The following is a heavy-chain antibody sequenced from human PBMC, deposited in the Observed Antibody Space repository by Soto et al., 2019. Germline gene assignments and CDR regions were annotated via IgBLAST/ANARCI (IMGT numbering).Heavy chain of an antibody. Sequence: ETXSLTCTVXGGSXXXXXXSWGWIRQPPGKGLEWIGTFYYSGSTYYNPSLESRVTISVDMSKNQFSLKVSSVTAADTAMYYCARLGGYCSGTSCYGYYGMDVWGQGTTVTVSS. CDR2: FYYSGST. D-gene: IGHD2-2*01. CDR1: GGSXXXXXXS. CDR3: ARLGGYCSGTSCYGYYGMDV. J-gene: IGHJ6*02. V-gene: IGHV4-39*01.